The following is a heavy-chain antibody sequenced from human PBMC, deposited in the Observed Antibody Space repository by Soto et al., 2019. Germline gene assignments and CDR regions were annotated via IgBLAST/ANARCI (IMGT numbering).Heavy chain of an antibody. CDR2: IIPIFGTA. V-gene: IGHV1-69*01. CDR1: GGTFSNYA. J-gene: IGHJ4*02. CDR3: ARPVEMATISRSYLFY. D-gene: IGHD5-12*01. Sequence: QVQLVQSGAEVKKPGSSVKVSCKASGGTFSNYAINWVRQAPGQGLEWMGGIIPIFGTANYAQKFQCRVTITADESTSTADLVLRSLRSEETAVYYCARPVEMATISRSYLFYWGQGTLVTVSS.